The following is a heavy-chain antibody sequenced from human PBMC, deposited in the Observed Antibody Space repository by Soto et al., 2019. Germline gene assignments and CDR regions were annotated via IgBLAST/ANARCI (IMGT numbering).Heavy chain of an antibody. D-gene: IGHD3-10*01. CDR2: ISSSSSTI. CDR3: ARESAWFGEFTYNWFDP. V-gene: IGHV3-48*02. Sequence: GGSLRLSCAASGFTFSSYSMNWVRQAPGKGLEWVSYISSSSSTIYYADSVKGRFTISRDNAKNSLYLQMNSLRDEDTAVYYCARESAWFGEFTYNWFDPWGQGTLVTVSS. CDR1: GFTFSSYS. J-gene: IGHJ5*02.